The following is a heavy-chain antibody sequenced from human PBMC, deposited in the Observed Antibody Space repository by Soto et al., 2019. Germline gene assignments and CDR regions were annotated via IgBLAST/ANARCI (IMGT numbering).Heavy chain of an antibody. Sequence: QVQLQESGPGLVKPSGTLSLSCAVSGGSVSSTNWRTWVRQPPGKGLEWIGEIYHSGSSNYNPSLKSRVTISVDKSKNQFSLKLSSVTAADTAVYYCARLPGSPSYYTYGMDVWGQGTTVTVSS. J-gene: IGHJ6*02. D-gene: IGHD1-26*01. V-gene: IGHV4-4*02. CDR3: ARLPGSPSYYTYGMDV. CDR2: IYHSGSS. CDR1: GGSVSSTNW.